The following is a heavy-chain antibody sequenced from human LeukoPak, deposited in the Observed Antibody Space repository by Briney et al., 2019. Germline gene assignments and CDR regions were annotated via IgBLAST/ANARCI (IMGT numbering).Heavy chain of an antibody. Sequence: ASVKVSCEASGYTFTGYYMHWVRQAPGQGLEWMGWINPNSGGTNYAQKFQGRVTMTRDTSISTAYMELSRLRSDDTAVYYCARAMVRGKNWFDPWGQGTLVTVSS. D-gene: IGHD3-10*01. CDR3: ARAMVRGKNWFDP. V-gene: IGHV1-2*02. CDR1: GYTFTGYY. J-gene: IGHJ5*02. CDR2: INPNSGGT.